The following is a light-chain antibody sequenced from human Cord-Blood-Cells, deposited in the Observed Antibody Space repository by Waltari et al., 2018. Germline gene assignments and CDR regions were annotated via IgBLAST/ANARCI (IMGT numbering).Light chain of an antibody. J-gene: IGLJ1*01. CDR2: EVS. V-gene: IGLV2-14*01. CDR1: SSDVGGYNY. Sequence: QSALTPPASVSGSPGPSITLSCTGTSSDVGGYNYVSWYQQHPGKAPKLMIYEVSNRPSGVSNRFSGSKSGNTASLTISGLQAEDEADYYCSSYTSSSTHYVFGTGTKVTVL. CDR3: SSYTSSSTHYV.